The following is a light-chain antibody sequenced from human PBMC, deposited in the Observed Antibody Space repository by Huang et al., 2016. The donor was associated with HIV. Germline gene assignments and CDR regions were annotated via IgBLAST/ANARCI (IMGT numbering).Light chain of an antibody. CDR3: QQYYSSPLT. CDR1: ESLFYSSTNKDL. CDR2: WSS. Sequence: DIVLTQSPQSLAVSLGGRATIDCKSSESLFYSSTNKDLVAWYHQKTGQPPKLIIFWSSSRESGVPDRFSGSGSGTNFTLTINDLQAEDVAVYYCQQYYSSPLTFGGGTRVEMK. J-gene: IGKJ4*01. V-gene: IGKV4-1*01.